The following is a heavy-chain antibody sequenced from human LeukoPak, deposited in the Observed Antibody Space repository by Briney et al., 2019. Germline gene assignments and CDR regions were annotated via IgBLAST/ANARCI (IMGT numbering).Heavy chain of an antibody. CDR1: GYTFTSYD. CDR2: MNPNSGNT. CDR3: ARGLLRYFDRLFRGTYYYYGMDV. Sequence: ASVKVSCKASGYTFTSYDINWVRQATGQGLEWMGWMNPNSGNTGYAQKFQGRVTMTRNTSISTAYMELSSLRSEDTAVYYCARGLLRYFDRLFRGTYYYYGMDVWGQGTTVTVSS. V-gene: IGHV1-8*01. D-gene: IGHD3-9*01. J-gene: IGHJ6*02.